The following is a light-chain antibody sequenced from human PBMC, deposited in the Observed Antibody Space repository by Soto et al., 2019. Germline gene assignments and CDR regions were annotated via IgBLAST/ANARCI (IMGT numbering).Light chain of an antibody. CDR1: QSVSSSY. J-gene: IGKJ4*01. V-gene: IGKV3-20*01. CDR3: RQYDSSPLT. CDR2: GAS. Sequence: EIVLTQSPGTLSLSPGERATLSCRASQSVSSSYLAWYQQKPGQAPRLLIYGASSRATGIPDRFSGSGSGTDFTLPISRLEPEDFAVYYCRQYDSSPLTFGGGTKVEIK.